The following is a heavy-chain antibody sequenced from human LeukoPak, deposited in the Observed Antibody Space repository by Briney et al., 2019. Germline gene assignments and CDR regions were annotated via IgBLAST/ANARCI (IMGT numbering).Heavy chain of an antibody. J-gene: IGHJ6*02. CDR1: GSSFTRYW. CDR2: IYDGVSDT. Sequence: GGSLEISCKGSGSSFTRYWSGWVRQLPGKGLEWMGMIYDGVSDTRYSPSFQAQVTISADKSISTAYLQWSSLKASDTAMYYCARRQPGIDVLDYYYYGMDVWGQGTTVTVSS. V-gene: IGHV5-51*01. CDR3: ARRQPGIDVLDYYYYGMDV. D-gene: IGHD1-14*01.